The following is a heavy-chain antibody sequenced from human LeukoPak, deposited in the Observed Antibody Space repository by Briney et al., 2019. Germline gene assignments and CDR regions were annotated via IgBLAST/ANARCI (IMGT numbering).Heavy chain of an antibody. Sequence: QPGGSLRLSCAASGFTFSNYWMHWVRQAPGKGLVWVSRIGSYTTYADAVKGRFTISRDNAKNTVHLQMNSLRAEDTAVYYCTGSSPGPNAFDIWGQGTMVTVSS. CDR3: TGSSPGPNAFDI. CDR2: IGSYT. D-gene: IGHD3-10*01. V-gene: IGHV3-74*01. J-gene: IGHJ3*02. CDR1: GFTFSNYW.